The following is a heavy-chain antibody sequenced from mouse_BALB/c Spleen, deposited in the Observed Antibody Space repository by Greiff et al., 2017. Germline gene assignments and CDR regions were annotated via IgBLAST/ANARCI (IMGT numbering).Heavy chain of an antibody. V-gene: IGHV1-69*02. CDR3: ARWGYYGSSYWFAY. Sequence: QVQLQQPGAELVKPGAPVKLSCKASGYTFTSYWMNWVKQRPGRGLEWIGRIDPSDSETHYNQKFKDKATLTVDKSSSTAYIQLSSLTSEDSAVYYCARWGYYGSSYWFAYWGQGTLVTVSA. CDR1: GYTFTSYW. CDR2: IDPSDSET. D-gene: IGHD1-1*01. J-gene: IGHJ3*01.